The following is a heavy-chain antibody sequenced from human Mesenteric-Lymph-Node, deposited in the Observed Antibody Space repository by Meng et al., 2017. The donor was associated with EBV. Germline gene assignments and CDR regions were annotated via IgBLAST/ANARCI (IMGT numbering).Heavy chain of an antibody. J-gene: IGHJ5*02. CDR2: IYYSGST. D-gene: IGHD1-1*01. Sequence: QRQLQESGPGLFKPSETLSLTCTVSGGSISSSSYYWGWISQPPGKGLEWIGNIYYSGSTYYNPSLKSRVTISVDTSKNQFSLKLSSVTAADTAVYYCAGTVQLERHWFDPWGQGTLVTVSS. V-gene: IGHV4-39*07. CDR1: GGSISSSSYY. CDR3: AGTVQLERHWFDP.